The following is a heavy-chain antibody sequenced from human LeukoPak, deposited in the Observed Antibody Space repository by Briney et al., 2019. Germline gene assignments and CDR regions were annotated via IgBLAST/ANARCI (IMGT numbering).Heavy chain of an antibody. CDR3: ATGLRRYYFDY. Sequence: ASVKVSCKVSGYTLTELSMHWVRQPPGKGLGGMGGFDPEDGETIYAQKFQGRVTMTEDTSTDTAYMELSSLRSEDTAVYYCATGLRRYYFDYWGQGTLVTVSS. CDR2: FDPEDGET. V-gene: IGHV1-24*01. D-gene: IGHD4-17*01. CDR1: GYTLTELS. J-gene: IGHJ4*02.